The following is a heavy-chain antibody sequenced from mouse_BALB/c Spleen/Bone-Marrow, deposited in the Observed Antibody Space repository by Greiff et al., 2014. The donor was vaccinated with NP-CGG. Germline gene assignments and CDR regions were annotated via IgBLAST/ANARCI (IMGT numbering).Heavy chain of an antibody. CDR2: INPSNGGT. CDR3: SLWCYAMDY. CDR1: GCTFTSYY. V-gene: IGHV1S81*02. J-gene: IGHJ4*01. D-gene: IGHD1-1*02. Sequence: QVQLQQSGAELVKPGASVKLSCKASGCTFTSYYMYWVKQRPGQGLEWIGEINPSNGGTNSNEKFKSKATLTVDKSSSTAYMQLSSLTSEDSAVYYCSLWCYAMDYWGQGTSVTVSS.